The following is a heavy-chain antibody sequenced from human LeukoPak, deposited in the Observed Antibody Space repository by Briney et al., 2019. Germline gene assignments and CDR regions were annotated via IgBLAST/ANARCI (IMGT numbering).Heavy chain of an antibody. CDR1: GFTFSSYA. CDR3: AKKWSGDYDSSGINDAFDI. V-gene: IGHV3-30*02. Sequence: GGSLRLSCAASGFTFSSYAMHWVRQAPGKGLEWVTFIRYDGNNKYYADSVKGRFTISRDNSKNTLYLEMNSLRPEDTAVYYCAKKWSGDYDSSGINDAFDIWGQGTMVTVSS. D-gene: IGHD3-22*01. CDR2: IRYDGNNK. J-gene: IGHJ3*02.